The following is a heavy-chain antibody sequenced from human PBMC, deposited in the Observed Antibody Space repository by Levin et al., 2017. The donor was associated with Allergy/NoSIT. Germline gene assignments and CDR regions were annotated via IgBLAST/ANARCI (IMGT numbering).Heavy chain of an antibody. D-gene: IGHD6-6*01. CDR2: ISPYNGNT. J-gene: IGHJ4*02. Sequence: GESLKISCKASGYTFTSYGINWVRQAPGQGLEWMGWISPYNGNTNYAQKLQGRVTMTTDTSTSTVYMDLRSLRSDETAMYYCARDYKYSSSSGFGYWGQGTLVTVSS. CDR3: ARDYKYSSSSGFGY. V-gene: IGHV1-18*01. CDR1: GYTFTSYG.